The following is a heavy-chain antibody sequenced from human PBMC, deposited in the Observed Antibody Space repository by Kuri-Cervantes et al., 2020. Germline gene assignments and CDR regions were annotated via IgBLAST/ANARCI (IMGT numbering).Heavy chain of an antibody. J-gene: IGHJ3*02. CDR3: AKDGDIVATNDAFDI. D-gene: IGHD5-12*01. V-gene: IGHV3-74*01. CDR1: GFTFSNYW. CDR2: INSDGSST. Sequence: GGSLRLSCAASGFTFSNYWMHWVRQAPGKGLVWVSRINSDGSSTSYADSVKGRFTISRDNAKNTLYLQMNSLRVEDTAVYYCAKDGDIVATNDAFDIWGQGTMVTVSS.